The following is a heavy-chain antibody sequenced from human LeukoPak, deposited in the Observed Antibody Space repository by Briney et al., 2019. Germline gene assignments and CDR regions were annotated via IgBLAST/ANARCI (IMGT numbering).Heavy chain of an antibody. V-gene: IGHV4-59*01. Sequence: SETLSLTCTVSGGSISSYFWSWVRQSPGKGLEWIGFMHHSGSANSNPSLKSRVTISMDTSKNQFSLKLSSVTAADTAVYYCARGGYLFDYWGQGTLVTVSS. CDR3: ARGGYLFDY. CDR1: GGSISSYF. J-gene: IGHJ4*02. D-gene: IGHD3-22*01. CDR2: MHHSGSA.